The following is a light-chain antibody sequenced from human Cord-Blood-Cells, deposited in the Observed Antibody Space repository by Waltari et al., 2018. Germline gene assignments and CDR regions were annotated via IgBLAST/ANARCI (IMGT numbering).Light chain of an antibody. V-gene: IGLV3-27*01. CDR1: VLAKKY. CDR3: YSAADNNLV. CDR2: KDS. Sequence: SYELTQPSSVSVSPAQTARITCPGDVLAKKYSRWFQQKPGQPPGLVIYKDSERPSGIPERFSGSSSGTTVTLTISGAQVEDEADYYCYSAADNNLVFGGGTKLTVL. J-gene: IGLJ3*02.